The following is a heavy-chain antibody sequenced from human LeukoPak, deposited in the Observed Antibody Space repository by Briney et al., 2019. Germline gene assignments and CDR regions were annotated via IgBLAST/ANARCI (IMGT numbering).Heavy chain of an antibody. Sequence: PGASLRLSCAASGFTFSSYAMSWVRQAPGKGLEWVSAISGSGGSTYYADSVKGRFTISRDNSKNTLYLQMNSLRAEDTAVYYCAKGPYDYVWGSYRCIDYWGQGTLVTVSS. CDR1: GFTFSSYA. D-gene: IGHD3-16*02. CDR2: ISGSGGST. J-gene: IGHJ4*02. V-gene: IGHV3-23*01. CDR3: AKGPYDYVWGSYRCIDY.